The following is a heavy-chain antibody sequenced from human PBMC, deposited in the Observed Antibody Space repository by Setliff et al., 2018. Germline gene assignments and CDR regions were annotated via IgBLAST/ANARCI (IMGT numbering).Heavy chain of an antibody. CDR3: ARIKWFGETDCFDS. Sequence: SETLSLTCTVSGGSISSYYWSWIRQPPGKGLEWIGEINHSGITNYNPSLKSRVTMSVDTSKNQFSLKLNSLTAADTAVYYCARIKWFGETDCFDSWGQGTLVTVSS. CDR1: GGSISSYY. V-gene: IGHV4-34*01. D-gene: IGHD3-10*01. CDR2: INHSGIT. J-gene: IGHJ5*01.